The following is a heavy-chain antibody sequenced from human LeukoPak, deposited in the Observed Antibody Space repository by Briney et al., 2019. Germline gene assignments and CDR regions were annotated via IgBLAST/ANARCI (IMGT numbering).Heavy chain of an antibody. CDR1: GYTFTTCA. Sequence: ASVKVSCKASGYTFTTCAIHWVRQAPGQRLEWMGLINTGDGDTIYSQKFQGRVTITRDTSANTAYPELDSLTSEDTAVYYCAKGSSMGPISFYLDYWGQGTLVTVSS. V-gene: IGHV1-3*04. D-gene: IGHD5-24*01. J-gene: IGHJ4*02. CDR2: INTGDGDT. CDR3: AKGSSMGPISFYLDY.